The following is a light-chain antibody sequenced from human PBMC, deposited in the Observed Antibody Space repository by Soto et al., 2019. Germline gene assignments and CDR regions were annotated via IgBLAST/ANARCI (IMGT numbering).Light chain of an antibody. CDR3: QSYDIRLSDL. V-gene: IGLV1-40*01. Sequence: QSVLTQPPSVSGSPGQRVTISCTRSSSNSGADYDVHRYQQLQGTPSKLLIYGNSNLPSGVPDRFSGSKAGTSASLAITGLQAEDVAGNSCQSYDIRLSDLFGGGTKLTVL. CDR1: SSNSGADYD. CDR2: GNS. J-gene: IGLJ3*02.